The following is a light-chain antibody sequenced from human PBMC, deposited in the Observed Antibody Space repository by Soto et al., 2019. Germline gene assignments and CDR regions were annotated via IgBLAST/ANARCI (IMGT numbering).Light chain of an antibody. Sequence: QSALTQPASVSGSPGQSITISCTGTSSDVGGYNYVSWYQQHPGKAPKLMIYDVSDRPSGVSNRFSGSKSGNTASLIISGLQAEDEADYYCSSYTSSSAEVFGTGTKLTVL. CDR3: SSYTSSSAEV. J-gene: IGLJ1*01. CDR1: SSDVGGYNY. V-gene: IGLV2-14*01. CDR2: DVS.